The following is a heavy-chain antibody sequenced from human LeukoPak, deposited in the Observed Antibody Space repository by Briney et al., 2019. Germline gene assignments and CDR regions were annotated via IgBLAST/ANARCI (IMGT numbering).Heavy chain of an antibody. CDR1: GYTFTGYY. J-gene: IGHJ4*02. CDR2: INPNNGGT. V-gene: IGHV1-2*02. Sequence: ASVKVSCKASGYTFTGYYIHWVRQAPGQGLVWMGWINPNNGGTHYAQNFQGRVTMTGDTSISTAYMELSGLRSDDTAVYYCANSPRYCSSTSCPFDYWGQGTLVTVSS. D-gene: IGHD2-2*01. CDR3: ANSPRYCSSTSCPFDY.